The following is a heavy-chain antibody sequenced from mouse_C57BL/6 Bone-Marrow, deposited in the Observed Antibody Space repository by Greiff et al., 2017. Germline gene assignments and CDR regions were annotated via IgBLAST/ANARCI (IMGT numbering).Heavy chain of an antibody. V-gene: IGHV5-6*01. CDR2: ISSGGSYT. J-gene: IGHJ2*01. D-gene: IGHD2-2*01. CDR3: ARHGRIYYGYDEGDY. Sequence: EVMLVESGGDLVKPGGSLKLSCAASGFTFSSYGMSWVRQTPDKRLEWVATISSGGSYTYYPDSVKGRFTISRDSAKNTLYLQMSSLKSEDTAMYCCARHGRIYYGYDEGDYWGQGTTLTVSS. CDR1: GFTFSSYG.